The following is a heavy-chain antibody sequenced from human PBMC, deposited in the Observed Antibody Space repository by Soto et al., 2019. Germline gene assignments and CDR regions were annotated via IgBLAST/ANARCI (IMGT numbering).Heavy chain of an antibody. V-gene: IGHV1-18*04. Sequence: QVQLVQSGAEVKKPGASVKVSCKASGYTFTNYGISWVRQAPGQGLEWMGWISAYNGDTNYAQKVQGGVTMTTDTSTSTAYMELRSLRSDDTAMYYCARDSLGTETTSWLDPWGQGTLVTVSS. J-gene: IGHJ5*02. CDR3: ARDSLGTETTSWLDP. CDR2: ISAYNGDT. CDR1: GYTFTNYG. D-gene: IGHD4-4*01.